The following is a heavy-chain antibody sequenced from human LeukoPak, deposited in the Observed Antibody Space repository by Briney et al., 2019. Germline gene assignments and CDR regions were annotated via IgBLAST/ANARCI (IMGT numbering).Heavy chain of an antibody. J-gene: IGHJ4*02. CDR3: ARHVAPVTTLDSDY. V-gene: IGHV4-59*08. D-gene: IGHD4-17*01. CDR1: GGSISSYY. Sequence: SETLSLTCTVSGGSISSYYWSWIRQPPGKGLEWIGYIYYSGSTNYNPSLKSRVTISVDTSKNQFSLKVSSVTAADTAVYYCARHVAPVTTLDSDYWGQGTLVTVSS. CDR2: IYYSGST.